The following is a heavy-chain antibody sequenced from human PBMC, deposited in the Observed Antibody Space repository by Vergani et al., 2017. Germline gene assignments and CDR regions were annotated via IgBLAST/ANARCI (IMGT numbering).Heavy chain of an antibody. CDR2: MYRSGRT. CDR1: GGSMSGYY. CDR3: WRVADFYGLGSRLLDL. J-gene: IGHJ5*02. V-gene: IGHV4-59*01. Sequence: QVRLQESGPGLVKPSETLSLTCSVSGGSMSGYYWSWIRQPPGKELEWSVYMYRSGRTNYNPSLERRVTISGDTSKNHFSLMMNSVTAADTAVYYCWRVADFYGLGSRLLDLWGQGILVTVSS. D-gene: IGHD3-10*01.